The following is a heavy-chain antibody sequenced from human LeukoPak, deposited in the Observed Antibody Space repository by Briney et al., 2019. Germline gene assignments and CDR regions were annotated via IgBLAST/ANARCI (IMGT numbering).Heavy chain of an antibody. Sequence: GATVKISCKASGYTFTDYYMHWVQQAPGKGLEWMGRVDPEDGETIYAEKFQGRVTITADTPTDTAYMELSSLRSEDTAVYYCASHYYYMDVWGKGTTVTVSS. J-gene: IGHJ6*03. CDR3: ASHYYYMDV. CDR1: GYTFTDYY. V-gene: IGHV1-69-2*01. CDR2: VDPEDGET.